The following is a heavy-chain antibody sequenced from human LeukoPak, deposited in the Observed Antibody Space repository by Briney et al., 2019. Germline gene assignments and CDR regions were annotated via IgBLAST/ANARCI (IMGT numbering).Heavy chain of an antibody. Sequence: PGGSLRLSCAASGFTFSTYWMAWVRQAPGKGLEWVANIKGDESARHQADSVKGQFTISRDNAQNSVYLQMSSLRGEDTAVYYCARDVGGSLDYWGQGTLVTVSS. CDR3: ARDVGGSLDY. CDR1: GFTFSTYW. J-gene: IGHJ4*02. CDR2: IKGDESAR. D-gene: IGHD1-26*01. V-gene: IGHV3-7*01.